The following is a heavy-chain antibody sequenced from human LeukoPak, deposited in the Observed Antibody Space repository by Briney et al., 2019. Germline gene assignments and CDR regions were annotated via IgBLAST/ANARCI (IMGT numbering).Heavy chain of an antibody. J-gene: IGHJ4*02. CDR1: GYTFTSYG. V-gene: IGHV1-18*01. D-gene: IGHD6-6*01. Sequence: ASVKVSCKASGYTFTSYGISWVRQAPGQGLEWMGWISAYNGNTNYAQKLQGRVTMTTDTSTSTAYMELRSLRSEDTAVYYCARDRLPLLRSTAARGPSDYWSQGTLVTVSS. CDR3: ARDRLPLLRSTAARGPSDY. CDR2: ISAYNGNT.